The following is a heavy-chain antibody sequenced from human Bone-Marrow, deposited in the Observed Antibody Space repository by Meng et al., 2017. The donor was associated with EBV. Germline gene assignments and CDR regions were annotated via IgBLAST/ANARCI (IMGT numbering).Heavy chain of an antibody. CDR1: GFTFNKYN. CDR2: IYRDGTTT. CDR3: AKDDAGGSIDF. J-gene: IGHJ4*01. Sequence: EVQLVECGGVEVQPGGSLRLSCAASGFTFNKYNMHWVRQPPGRGLEAVSIIYRDGTTTAYADSVKGRFTISRDNNKESLFLQMNSLRTEDTALYYCAKDDAGGSIDFWGHGTLVTVSS. D-gene: IGHD2-8*02. V-gene: IGHV3-43*01.